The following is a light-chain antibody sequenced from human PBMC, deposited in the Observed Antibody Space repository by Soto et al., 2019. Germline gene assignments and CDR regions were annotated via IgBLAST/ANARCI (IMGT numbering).Light chain of an antibody. Sequence: QSALTQPASVSGSPGQSITISCTGTSSDVANNNLVSWYQQHPGKAPKFVIYEASKRPSGVSNRFSGSTSGNTASLTISGLQAEDEADYYCCSYAGNYSPVFGTGTKLTVL. V-gene: IGLV2-23*01. CDR1: SSDVANNNL. J-gene: IGLJ1*01. CDR2: EAS. CDR3: CSYAGNYSPV.